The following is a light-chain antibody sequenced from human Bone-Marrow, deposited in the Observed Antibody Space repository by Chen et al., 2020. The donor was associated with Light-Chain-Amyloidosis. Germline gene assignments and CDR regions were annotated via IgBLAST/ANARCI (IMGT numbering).Light chain of an antibody. V-gene: IGLV2-14*01. Sequence: QSALTQLASVSGSPRQSITISCTGTSSDVGGDNHVSWYQQHPDKAPKLMIYEVTNRPSWVPDRFSGSKSDNTASLTISGLQTEDEADYFCSSYTITNTLVFGSGTRVTVL. J-gene: IGLJ1*01. CDR1: SSDVGGDNH. CDR3: SSYTITNTLV. CDR2: EVT.